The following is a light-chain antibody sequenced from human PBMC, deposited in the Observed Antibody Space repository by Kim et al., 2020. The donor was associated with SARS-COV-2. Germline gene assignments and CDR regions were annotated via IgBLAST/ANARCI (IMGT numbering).Light chain of an antibody. CDR3: QVWDSSTYVV. Sequence: ALGQTARITCGGNNIGSKTVHWYQQKPGQAPLLVIYRNNNRPSGIPERFSGSNSGNTATLTISSAQAGDEADYYCQVWDSSTYVVFGGGTKLTVL. J-gene: IGLJ2*01. V-gene: IGLV3-9*01. CDR2: RNN. CDR1: NIGSKT.